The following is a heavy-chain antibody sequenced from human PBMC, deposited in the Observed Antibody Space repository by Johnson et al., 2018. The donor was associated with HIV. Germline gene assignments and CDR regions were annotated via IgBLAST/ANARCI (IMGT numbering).Heavy chain of an antibody. J-gene: IGHJ3*02. CDR1: GFAFSSFS. CDR2: IKSKTGGGDMT. CDR3: AKVHIPARWSAAFDI. V-gene: IGHV3-23*04. D-gene: IGHD6-6*01. Sequence: VQLVESGGGLVQPGGSLRLSCAASGFAFSSFSVTWVRQAPGKGLEWVGRIKSKTGGGDMTLYADSVKGRFTILRDNSKNSLYLQMNSLRAEDTAVYYCAKVHIPARWSAAFDIWGRGTLVTVSS.